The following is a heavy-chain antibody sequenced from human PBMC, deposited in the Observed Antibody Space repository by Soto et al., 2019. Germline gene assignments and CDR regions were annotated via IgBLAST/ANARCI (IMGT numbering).Heavy chain of an antibody. CDR2: FYYSGST. V-gene: IGHV4-39*01. J-gene: IGHJ5*02. D-gene: IGHD2-21*02. Sequence: PSETLSLTCTVSGGSISSGPYSWGWIRQPPGKGLEWIGTFYYSGSTYYNPSLESRVTIFVDTSKNQFSLKLSSVTAADTAVYYCARHPSDFWFDPWGQGTLVTVSS. CDR3: ARHPSDFWFDP. CDR1: GGSISSGPYS.